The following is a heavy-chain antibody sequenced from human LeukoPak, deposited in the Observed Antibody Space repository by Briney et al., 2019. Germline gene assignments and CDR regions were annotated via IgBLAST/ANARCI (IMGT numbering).Heavy chain of an antibody. CDR3: VRTLGGHTYGPFDY. J-gene: IGHJ4*02. V-gene: IGHV4-59*01. Sequence: SETLSLTCTVSGGSISSYYWSWIRQPPGKGLEWIGYVFNSGGSNYNPSLQSRVTMSVDTSKNQFSLKLSSVTAADTAVYHCVRTLGGHTYGPFDYWGQGTLVTVSS. CDR2: VFNSGGS. CDR1: GGSISSYY. D-gene: IGHD5-18*01.